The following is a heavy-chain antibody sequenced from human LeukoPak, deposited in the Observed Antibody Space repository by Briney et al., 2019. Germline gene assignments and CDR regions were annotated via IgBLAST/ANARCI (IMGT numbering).Heavy chain of an antibody. D-gene: IGHD5-24*01. CDR3: ARDQKDGYNYFYYYYYGMDV. CDR2: ISGSGGST. V-gene: IGHV3-23*01. Sequence: PGGSLRLSCAASGFTFSSYAMSWVRQAPGKGLEWVSAISGSGGSTYYADSVKGRFTISRDNSKNTLYLQMNSLRAEDTAVYYCARDQKDGYNYFYYYYYGMDVWGQGTTVTVSS. J-gene: IGHJ6*02. CDR1: GFTFSSYA.